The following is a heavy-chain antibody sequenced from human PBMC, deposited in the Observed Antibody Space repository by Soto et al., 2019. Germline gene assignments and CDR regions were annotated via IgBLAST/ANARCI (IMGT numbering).Heavy chain of an antibody. CDR3: ARDRTDSGYYTNWLDP. CDR2: IIPIFGTT. J-gene: IGHJ5*02. D-gene: IGHD3-22*01. V-gene: IGHV1-69*06. Sequence: QVHLMQSGAEVKKPGSSVKVSCKASGGTFGSDAITWVRQAPGQGLEWVGRIIPIFGTTNYAHKLQGRVTISANKSTLTSYMELHSLTSDDTALYYCARDRTDSGYYTNWLDPWGQGTQVTVSS. CDR1: GGTFGSDA.